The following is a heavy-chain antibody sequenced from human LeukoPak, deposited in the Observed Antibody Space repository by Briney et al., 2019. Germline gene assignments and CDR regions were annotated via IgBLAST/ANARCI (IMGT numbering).Heavy chain of an antibody. J-gene: IGHJ4*02. V-gene: IGHV3-23*01. D-gene: IGHD6-19*01. CDR2: ISGSGTST. CDR1: GFTFTNYA. Sequence: GGSLRLSCAGSGFTFTNYAMSWVRQAPGKGLEWVSAISGSGTSTYYADSVKGRFTISRDNSENTLYLQMSSLTDEDTAVYFCAKSGDRSGWSYYFDYWGQGTLVTVSS. CDR3: AKSGDRSGWSYYFDY.